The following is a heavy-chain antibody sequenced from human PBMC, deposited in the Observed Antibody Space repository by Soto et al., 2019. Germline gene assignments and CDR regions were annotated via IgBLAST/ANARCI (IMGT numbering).Heavy chain of an antibody. CDR1: GFTFGSDA. CDR3: AKQLRWGFDY. J-gene: IGHJ4*02. V-gene: IGHV3-23*01. D-gene: IGHD4-17*01. CDR2: ISGSGDEI. Sequence: GGSLRLSCAATGFTFGSDAMNWVRQTPGKGLEWVSGISGSGDEIYYADSVKGRFTISRDNSKNTLYLQMNSLRAEDTAVYYCAKQLRWGFDYWGQGTLVTVSS.